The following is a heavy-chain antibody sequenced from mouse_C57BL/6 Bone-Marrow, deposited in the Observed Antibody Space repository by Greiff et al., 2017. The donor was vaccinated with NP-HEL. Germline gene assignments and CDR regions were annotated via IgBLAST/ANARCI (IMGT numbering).Heavy chain of an antibody. D-gene: IGHD1-1*01. J-gene: IGHJ1*03. Sequence: QVQLKESGPELVKPGASVKISCKASGYSFTSYYIHWVKQRPGQGLEWIGWIYPGSGNTKYNEKFKGKATLTADTSSSTAYMQLSSLTSEDSAVYYCARYGGSSYDWYFDVWGTGTTVTVSS. CDR3: ARYGGSSYDWYFDV. V-gene: IGHV1-66*01. CDR1: GYSFTSYY. CDR2: IYPGSGNT.